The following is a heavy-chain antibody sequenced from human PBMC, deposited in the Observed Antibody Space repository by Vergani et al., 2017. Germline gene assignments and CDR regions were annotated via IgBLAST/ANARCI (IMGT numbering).Heavy chain of an antibody. CDR3: AKSIVGATRLRVGGIDY. Sequence: EVQLVESGGGLVQPGGSLRLSCAASGFTVSSNYMSWVRQAPGKGLEWVSVIYSGGSTYYADSVKGRFTISRDNSKNTLYLQMNSLRAEDTAVYYCAKSIVGATRLRVGGIDYWGQGTLVTVSS. D-gene: IGHD1-26*01. CDR1: GFTVSSNY. CDR2: IYSGGST. V-gene: IGHV3-66*01. J-gene: IGHJ4*02.